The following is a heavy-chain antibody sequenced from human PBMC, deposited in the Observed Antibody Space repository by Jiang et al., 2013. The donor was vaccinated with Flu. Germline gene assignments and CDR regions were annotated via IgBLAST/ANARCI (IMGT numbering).Heavy chain of an antibody. V-gene: IGHV1-46*01. J-gene: IGHJ4*02. CDR1: GYTFTSYY. CDR3: ARDLSRADGYNYDGSLY. CDR2: INPSGGST. Sequence: GAEVKKPGASVKVSCKASGYTFTSYYMHWVRQAPGQGLEWMGIINPSGGSTSYAQKFQGRVTMTRDTSTSTAYMELSSLRSEDTAVYYCARDLSRADGYNYDGSLYWGQGTLVTVSS. D-gene: IGHD5-24*01.